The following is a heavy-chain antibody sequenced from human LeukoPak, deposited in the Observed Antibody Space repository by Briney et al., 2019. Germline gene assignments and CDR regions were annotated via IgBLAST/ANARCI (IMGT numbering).Heavy chain of an antibody. J-gene: IGHJ5*02. CDR1: GFTFSSYA. D-gene: IGHD6-13*01. CDR2: ISYDGSNK. V-gene: IGHV3-30-3*01. Sequence: GESLRLSCAASGFTFSSYAMHWVRQAPGKGLEWVAVISYDGSNKYYADSVKGRFTISRDNSKNTLYLQMNSLRAEDTAVYYCARARGIAAAGTRTNWFDPWGQGTLVTVSS. CDR3: ARARGIAAAGTRTNWFDP.